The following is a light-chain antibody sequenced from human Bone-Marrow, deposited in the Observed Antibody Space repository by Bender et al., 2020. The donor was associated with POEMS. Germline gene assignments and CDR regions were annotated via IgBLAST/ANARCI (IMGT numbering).Light chain of an antibody. J-gene: IGLJ3*02. CDR2: EGT. V-gene: IGLV2-14*02. CDR3: AVWDDSLNGWV. CDR1: SSDVGGYNL. Sequence: QSVLTQPPSASGSPGQSITISCTGTSSDVGGYNLVSWYQQRPGQAPKLMLYEGTQRPSEVPDRFSGSRSGTSASLAISGLQSEDEADYYCAVWDDSLNGWVFGGGTKLTVL.